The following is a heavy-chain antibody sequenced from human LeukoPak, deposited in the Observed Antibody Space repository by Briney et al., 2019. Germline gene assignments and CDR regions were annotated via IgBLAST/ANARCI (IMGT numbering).Heavy chain of an antibody. CDR2: IYSGGST. V-gene: IGHV3-53*01. Sequence: PGGSLRLSCAASGFTVSSNYMSWVRQAPGKGLEWVSVIYSGGSTYYADSVKGRFTISRDNSKNTLYLQMNSLRAEDTAVYYCASPSYGDYFHFQHWGQGTLVTVSS. J-gene: IGHJ1*01. D-gene: IGHD4-17*01. CDR3: ASPSYGDYFHFQH. CDR1: GFTVSSNY.